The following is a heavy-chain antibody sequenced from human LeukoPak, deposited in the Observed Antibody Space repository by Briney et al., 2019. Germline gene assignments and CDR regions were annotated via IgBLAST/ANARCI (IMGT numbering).Heavy chain of an antibody. Sequence: GGSLRLSCAASGFTFGSYAIYWVRQAPGKGLEWVAVISYDGNNKYYADSVKGRFTISRDNFKNTLYLQMNSLRAEDTAVYYCAKDLAFKANWDYYGMDVWGQGTTVTVSS. CDR3: AKDLAFKANWDYYGMDV. CDR1: GFTFGSYA. V-gene: IGHV3-30*04. J-gene: IGHJ6*02. CDR2: ISYDGNNK. D-gene: IGHD3-3*02.